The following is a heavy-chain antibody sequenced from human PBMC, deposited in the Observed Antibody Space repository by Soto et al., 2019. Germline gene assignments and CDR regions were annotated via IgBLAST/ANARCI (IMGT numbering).Heavy chain of an antibody. D-gene: IGHD3-3*01. Sequence: PSETLSLTCTVSGGSISSGGYYWSWIRQHPGKGLEWIGYIYYSGSTYYNPSLKSRVTISVDTSKNQFSLKLSSVTAADTALYYCARERILEWLLPSPHFDYWGQGTLVTVSS. J-gene: IGHJ4*02. CDR3: ARERILEWLLPSPHFDY. CDR2: IYYSGST. V-gene: IGHV4-31*03. CDR1: GGSISSGGYY.